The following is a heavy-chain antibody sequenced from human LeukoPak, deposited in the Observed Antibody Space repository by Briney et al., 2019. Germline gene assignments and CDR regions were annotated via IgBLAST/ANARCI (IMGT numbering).Heavy chain of an antibody. CDR1: GGSISSYY. D-gene: IGHD6-6*01. CDR2: IYYSGST. CDR3: AGSSIAARPLGY. J-gene: IGHJ4*02. Sequence: SETLSLTCTVSGGSISSYYWSWIRQPPGKGLEWIGYIYYSGSTNYNPSLKSRVTISVDTSKNQFSLKLSSVTAADTAVYYCAGSSIAARPLGYWGQGTLVTVSS. V-gene: IGHV4-59*01.